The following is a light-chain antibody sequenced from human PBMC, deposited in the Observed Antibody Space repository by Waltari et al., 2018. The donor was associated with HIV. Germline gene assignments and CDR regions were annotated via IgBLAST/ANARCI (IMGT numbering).Light chain of an antibody. J-gene: IGKJ1*01. CDR1: QSISDY. CDR2: AAS. Sequence: DIHMTQSPPTLSVSVGDRVTITCRASQSISDYLNWYQQKPGKAPNLLIYAASSLQSGVPSRFSGSGSGTDFTLTISSLQPEDFATYYCQQTYSTPWTFGQGTKVEIK. V-gene: IGKV1-39*01. CDR3: QQTYSTPWT.